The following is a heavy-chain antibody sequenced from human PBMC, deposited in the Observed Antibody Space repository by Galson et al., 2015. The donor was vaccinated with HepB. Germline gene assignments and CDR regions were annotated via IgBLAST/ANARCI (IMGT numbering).Heavy chain of an antibody. V-gene: IGHV1-46*01. CDR3: AKGRGPRELVPFDY. D-gene: IGHD1-26*01. J-gene: IGHJ4*02. CDR2: INPGDGTT. CDR1: GYTFTDYY. Sequence: SVKVSCKAYGYTFTDYYVQWVRQAPGQGLEWMGIINPGDGTTSYAQKFRGRVTMTSDTSTSIVYMELNNLRSDDTAVYYCAKGRGPRELVPFDYWGQGTLVTVSS.